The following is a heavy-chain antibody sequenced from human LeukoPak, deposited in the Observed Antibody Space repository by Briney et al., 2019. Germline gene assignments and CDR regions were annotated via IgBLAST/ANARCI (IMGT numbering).Heavy chain of an antibody. CDR1: GYTFTSYA. Sequence: ASVKVSCKASGYTFTSYAMHWLRQAPGQRLEWMGWINAGSGNTKYSQKFQGRVTITRDTSASTAYMELSSLRSEDTAVYYCARGLPRPYYYYGMDVWGQGTTVTVSS. J-gene: IGHJ6*02. CDR2: INAGSGNT. V-gene: IGHV1-3*01. CDR3: ARGLPRPYYYYGMDV.